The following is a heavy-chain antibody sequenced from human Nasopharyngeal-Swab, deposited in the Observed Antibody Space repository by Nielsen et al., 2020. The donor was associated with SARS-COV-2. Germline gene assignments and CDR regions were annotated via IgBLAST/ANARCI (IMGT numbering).Heavy chain of an antibody. Sequence: SETLSLTCTVSGGSISSYYWSWIRQPPGKGLEWIGFVYTSGNTDYNPSLKSRGTISMDTSKNQFSLKLISVTAADTALYYCARGSLAAIPRSSWYFDYWGQGTLVTVS. V-gene: IGHV4-59*01. CDR2: VYTSGNT. CDR1: GGSISSYY. J-gene: IGHJ4*02. CDR3: ARGSLAAIPRSSWYFDY. D-gene: IGHD6-13*01.